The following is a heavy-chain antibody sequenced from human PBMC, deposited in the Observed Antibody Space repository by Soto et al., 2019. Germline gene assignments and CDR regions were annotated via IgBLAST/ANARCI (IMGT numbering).Heavy chain of an antibody. J-gene: IGHJ5*02. CDR2: IYWDDDK. Sequence: ASGPTLVNPTQTLTLTCTFSGFSLSTSGVGVGWIRQPPGKAMEWLALIYWDDDKRYSPSLKSRLTITKDTSKNQVVLTMTNMDPVDTATYYCAHRPRIEDRRITVTSRNWFDPWGQGTPVTVSS. V-gene: IGHV2-5*02. D-gene: IGHD4-4*01. CDR1: GFSLSTSGVG. CDR3: AHRPRIEDRRITVTSRNWFDP.